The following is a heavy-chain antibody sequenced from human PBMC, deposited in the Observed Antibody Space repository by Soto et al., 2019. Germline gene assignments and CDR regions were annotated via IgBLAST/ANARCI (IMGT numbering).Heavy chain of an antibody. CDR3: AHSPAPRAYFQH. CDR1: GFSLNTGGVT. D-gene: IGHD1-26*01. J-gene: IGHJ1*01. V-gene: IGHV2-5*02. Sequence: SGPTLVNPTQTLTLTCVFSGFSLNTGGVTVGWIRQPPGKALEWVALIYWDDGKRYSPSLKSRLTITKETSRNQVVLTMTNVDPEDTATYFCAHSPAPRAYFQHWGEGTLVTVSS. CDR2: IYWDDGK.